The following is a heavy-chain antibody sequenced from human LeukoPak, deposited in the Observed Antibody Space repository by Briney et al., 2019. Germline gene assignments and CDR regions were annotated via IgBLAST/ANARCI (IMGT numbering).Heavy chain of an antibody. CDR1: GYSFTSYW. CDR2: IYPGDSDT. CDR3: ARQDGSAMYYFDF. V-gene: IGHV5-51*01. D-gene: IGHD6-13*01. Sequence: GESLQISCTGSGYSFTSYWIAWLRQMPGKGLEGMGIIYPGDSDTKYSPSFQGHATISVDKSINTAYLQWGSLETPDTAIFYCARQDGSAMYYFDFWGQGTLVTVSS. J-gene: IGHJ4*02.